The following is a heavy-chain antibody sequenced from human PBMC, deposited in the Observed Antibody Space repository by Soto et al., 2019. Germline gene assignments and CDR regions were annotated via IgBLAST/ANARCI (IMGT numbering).Heavy chain of an antibody. CDR3: AKDASTSGYDPNDY. J-gene: IGHJ4*02. CDR2: ISGRGGST. D-gene: IGHD5-12*01. Sequence: GGSLRLSCAASGFTFSSYAMSWVRQAPGKGLEWVSNISGRGGSTYYADSVKGRFTISRDNSENTLYLQMNSLRAEDTAVYYCAKDASTSGYDPNDYWGQGTLVTVSS. CDR1: GFTFSSYA. V-gene: IGHV3-23*01.